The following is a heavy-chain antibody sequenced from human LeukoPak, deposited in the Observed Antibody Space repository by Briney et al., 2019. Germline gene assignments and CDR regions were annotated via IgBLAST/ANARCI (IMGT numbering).Heavy chain of an antibody. D-gene: IGHD2-15*01. CDR3: ARDDCSGGSCYTDC. CDR1: GFTFSSYS. V-gene: IGHV3-21*01. J-gene: IGHJ4*02. Sequence: GGSLRLSCAASGFTFSSYSMNWVRQAPGKGLEWVSSTSSSSSYIYYADSVKGRFTISRDNAKNSLYLQMNSLRAEDTAVYYCARDDCSGGSCYTDCWGQGTLVTVSS. CDR2: TSSSSSYI.